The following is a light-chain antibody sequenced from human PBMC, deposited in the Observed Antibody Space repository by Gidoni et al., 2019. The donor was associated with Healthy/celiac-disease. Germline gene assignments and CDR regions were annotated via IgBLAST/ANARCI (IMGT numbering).Light chain of an antibody. Sequence: SYVLTQPPSVAVAHGQTARITCGGNNIGSKSVHWYQQKPGQAPVLVVYDDSDRPSGIPEGFSGSNSGNTATLTISRVEAGDEADYYCQVWDSSSDHVVFGGGTKLTVL. CDR2: DDS. J-gene: IGLJ2*01. CDR3: QVWDSSSDHVV. V-gene: IGLV3-21*02. CDR1: NIGSKS.